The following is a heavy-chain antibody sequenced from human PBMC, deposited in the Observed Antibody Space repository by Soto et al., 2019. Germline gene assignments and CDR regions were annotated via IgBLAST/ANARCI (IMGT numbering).Heavy chain of an antibody. V-gene: IGHV3-48*03. Sequence: EVQLVESGGGLVKPGGSLRLSCAVSGFTVNSFEMNWVRQAPGKGPEWVSYINSADTISYAGSVKGRFTISRDNAQNSVYLQMNSLRGEDTAVYYCARGFSGSYCRYFQDWGQGTLVAVSS. CDR3: ARGFSGSYCRYFQD. CDR2: INSADTI. CDR1: GFTVNSFE. D-gene: IGHD1-26*01. J-gene: IGHJ1*01.